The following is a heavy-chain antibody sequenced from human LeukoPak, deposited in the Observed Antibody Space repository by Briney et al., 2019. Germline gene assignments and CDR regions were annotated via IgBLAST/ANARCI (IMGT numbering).Heavy chain of an antibody. J-gene: IGHJ6*02. Sequence: ASVKVSCKASGYTFTSYGISWVRQAPGQGLEWMGWISAYNGNTNYAQKLQGRVTMTTDTSTSTAYMELRSLRSDDTAVYYCARGWSPAYYDLWSGYYPTSYGMDVWGQGTTVTVSS. V-gene: IGHV1-18*01. CDR3: ARGWSPAYYDLWSGYYPTSYGMDV. D-gene: IGHD3-3*01. CDR1: GYTFTSYG. CDR2: ISAYNGNT.